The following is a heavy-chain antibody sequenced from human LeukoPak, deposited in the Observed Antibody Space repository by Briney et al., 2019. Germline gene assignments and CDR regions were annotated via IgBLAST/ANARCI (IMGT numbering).Heavy chain of an antibody. V-gene: IGHV3-74*01. CDR3: ARMKDGFDNWFDP. D-gene: IGHD5-12*01. Sequence: QSGGSLRLSCAASGFTFSSYWMHWVRQAPGKGLVWVSRINGDGSRTNYADSVRGRFTISRDNAKNTLYLQMNSLRVEDTAVYYCARMKDGFDNWFDPWGQGTLVTVSS. J-gene: IGHJ5*02. CDR2: INGDGSRT. CDR1: GFTFSSYW.